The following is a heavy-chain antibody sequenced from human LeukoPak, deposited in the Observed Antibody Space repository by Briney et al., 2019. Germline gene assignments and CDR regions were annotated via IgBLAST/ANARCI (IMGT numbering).Heavy chain of an antibody. Sequence: SGTLSLTCAVSGGSISSSNWWSWVRQPPGKGLEWIGEIYHSGGTNYNPSLKSRVTISVDKSKNQFSLKLSSVTAADTAVYYCARVPWDIVVVPAASRPTYYYYGMDVWGKGTTVTVSS. CDR2: IYHSGGT. J-gene: IGHJ6*04. CDR3: ARVPWDIVVVPAASRPTYYYYGMDV. D-gene: IGHD2-2*01. V-gene: IGHV4-4*02. CDR1: GGSISSSNW.